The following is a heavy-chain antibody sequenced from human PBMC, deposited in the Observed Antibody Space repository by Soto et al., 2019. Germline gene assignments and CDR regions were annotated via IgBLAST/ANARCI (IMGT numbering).Heavy chain of an antibody. J-gene: IGHJ4*02. Sequence: GPQWKVSCKASGGTFSSYAISWVRQAPGQGLEWMGGIIPIFGTANYAQKFQGRVTITADESTSTAYMELSSLRSEDTAVYYCARDDSSGRSYFDYWGQGTLVTVSS. CDR1: GGTFSSYA. CDR2: IIPIFGTA. V-gene: IGHV1-69*13. D-gene: IGHD3-22*01. CDR3: ARDDSSGRSYFDY.